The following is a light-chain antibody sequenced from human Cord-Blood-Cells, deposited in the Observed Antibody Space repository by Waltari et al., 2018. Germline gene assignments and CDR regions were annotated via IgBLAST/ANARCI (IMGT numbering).Light chain of an antibody. CDR3: QQYNSYSPMYT. Sequence: DIQMTQCPSTLSASVGDRVTSPCRASQSISSWLAWYQQKPGKAPKLLIYYASSLESGVPSRFSGSGSGTEVTLTISSLQPDDFATYYFQQYNSYSPMYTFGQGTKLEIK. CDR1: QSISSW. J-gene: IGKJ2*01. V-gene: IGKV1-5*01. CDR2: YAS.